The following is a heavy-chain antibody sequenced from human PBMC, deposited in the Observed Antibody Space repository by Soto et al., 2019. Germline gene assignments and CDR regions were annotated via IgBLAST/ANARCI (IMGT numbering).Heavy chain of an antibody. Sequence: QVQLVQSGAEVKKPGSSVKVSCKASGGTFSSYAISWVRQAPGQGLEWMGGIIPIFGTANYAQKFQGRVTITADESTSTAYMELSSLRSEDAAVYYCARVEEVAAAGTWGMDVWGQGTTVTVSS. CDR3: ARVEEVAAAGTWGMDV. V-gene: IGHV1-69*01. CDR2: IIPIFGTA. J-gene: IGHJ6*02. D-gene: IGHD6-13*01. CDR1: GGTFSSYA.